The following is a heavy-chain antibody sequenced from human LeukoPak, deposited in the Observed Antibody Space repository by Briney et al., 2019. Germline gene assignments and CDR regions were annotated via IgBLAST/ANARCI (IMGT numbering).Heavy chain of an antibody. CDR1: GFTFSSYS. Sequence: GGSLRLSCAASGFTFSSYSMNWVRQAPGKGLEWVSSISGDTSYIYSADSMKGRFTISRDNAKNSLYLQMNSLRAEDTAVYYCAKVTMVRGVIRWFDPWGQGTLVTVSS. J-gene: IGHJ5*02. D-gene: IGHD3-10*01. CDR3: AKVTMVRGVIRWFDP. CDR2: ISGDTSYI. V-gene: IGHV3-21*04.